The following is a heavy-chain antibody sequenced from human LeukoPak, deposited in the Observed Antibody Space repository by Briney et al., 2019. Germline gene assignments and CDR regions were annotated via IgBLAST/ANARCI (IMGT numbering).Heavy chain of an antibody. J-gene: IGHJ6*02. CDR3: ARHEPVITLSSYYYGMDV. CDR1: GFTFSIYS. Sequence: GGSLRLSCAASGFTFSIYSMNWVRQAPGKGLEWVSSISTSSTYIYYADSVKGRFTISRDNAKNSLYLQMNSLRAEDTAVYYCARHEPVITLSSYYYGMDVWGPGTTVTVSS. CDR2: ISTSSTYI. V-gene: IGHV3-21*01. D-gene: IGHD1-14*01.